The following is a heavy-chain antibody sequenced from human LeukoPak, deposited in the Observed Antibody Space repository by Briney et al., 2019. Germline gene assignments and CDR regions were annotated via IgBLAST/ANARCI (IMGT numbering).Heavy chain of an antibody. CDR3: ARPYCSSTSCLDFDY. J-gene: IGHJ4*02. D-gene: IGHD2-2*01. Sequence: GASVKVSCKASGYTFTGYYMHWVRQAPGQGLEWMGWINPNSGGTNYAQKFQGRVTMTRDTSISTAYMELSRLRSDDTAGYYCARPYCSSTSCLDFDYWGQGTLVTVSS. CDR1: GYTFTGYY. CDR2: INPNSGGT. V-gene: IGHV1-2*02.